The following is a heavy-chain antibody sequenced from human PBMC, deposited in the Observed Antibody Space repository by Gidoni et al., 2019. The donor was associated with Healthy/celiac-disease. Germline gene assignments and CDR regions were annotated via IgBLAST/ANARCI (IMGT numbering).Heavy chain of an antibody. Sequence: EVQLVESGGVVVQPGGSLRLSCAASVFTFDVYAMHWVRQAPGKGREWVSLISWDGGSTYYADSVKGRFTISRDNSKNSLYLQMNSLRAEDTALYYCAKDINIDGDSSGLIDYWGQGTLVTVSS. J-gene: IGHJ4*02. CDR1: VFTFDVYA. D-gene: IGHD3-22*01. CDR2: ISWDGGST. V-gene: IGHV3-43D*03. CDR3: AKDINIDGDSSGLIDY.